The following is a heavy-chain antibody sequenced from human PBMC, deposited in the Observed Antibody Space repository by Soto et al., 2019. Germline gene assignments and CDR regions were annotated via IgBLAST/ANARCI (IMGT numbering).Heavy chain of an antibody. J-gene: IGHJ5*02. Sequence: ASVKVPCQASGYTFTSYGIHWVRQAPGQRLEWMGWINAANGDTKYSPKFQGRVTITRDTSASTAYMELSSLRSEDTAVYYCVRRHVSATGIDWFDPWGQGTLVTVSS. D-gene: IGHD6-13*01. V-gene: IGHV1-3*01. CDR3: VRRHVSATGIDWFDP. CDR2: INAANGDT. CDR1: GYTFTSYG.